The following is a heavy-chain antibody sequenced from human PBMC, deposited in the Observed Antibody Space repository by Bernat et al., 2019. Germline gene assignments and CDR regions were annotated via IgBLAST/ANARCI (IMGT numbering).Heavy chain of an antibody. V-gene: IGHV3-30*01. Sequence: QAQLVASGGGVVQPGRSLRVSCAASGFTFRSYAMHWVRQAPAKGLEWVAVLPNDGSLKYYAESVKGRFTICIDNSKHTLNLQMNSLRPEDTVVDYGAREGLEVNGRAAAGTFDYWGQGTVVTVSS. J-gene: IGHJ4*02. CDR2: LPNDGSLK. CDR3: AREGLEVNGRAAAGTFDY. CDR1: GFTFRSYA. D-gene: IGHD6-13*01.